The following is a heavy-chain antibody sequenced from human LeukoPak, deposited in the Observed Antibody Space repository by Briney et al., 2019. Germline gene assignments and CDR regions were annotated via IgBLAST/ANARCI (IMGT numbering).Heavy chain of an antibody. CDR1: EFPFTRAW. CDR2: IKSKTGGGTT. D-gene: IGHD5-12*01. J-gene: IGHJ3*02. Sequence: GGSLRLSCAVSEFPFTRAWMTWVRQAPGKGLEWVGRIKSKTGGGTTDYAAPVKGRFSISRDDSKNTLYLQMNSLETEDTAMYYCTTCGYDRCGAFDIWGQGTVVTVSS. V-gene: IGHV3-15*01. CDR3: TTCGYDRCGAFDI.